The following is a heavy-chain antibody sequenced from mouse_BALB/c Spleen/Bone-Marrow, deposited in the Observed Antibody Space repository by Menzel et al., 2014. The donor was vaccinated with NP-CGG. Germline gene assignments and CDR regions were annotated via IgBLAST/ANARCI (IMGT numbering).Heavy chain of an antibody. J-gene: IGHJ1*01. Sequence: VQGVESGGGLVQPGGSLRLSCATSGFTFTDYYMSWVRQTPGKALEWLGFIRNKANGYTTDYSVSVKGRFTISRDNSQSILYLQMNTLRAEDSATYYCARDENYDIYWYFDVWGAGTTVTVSS. CDR2: IRNKANGYTT. CDR3: ARDENYDIYWYFDV. CDR1: GFTFTDYY. D-gene: IGHD1-1*01. V-gene: IGHV7-3*02.